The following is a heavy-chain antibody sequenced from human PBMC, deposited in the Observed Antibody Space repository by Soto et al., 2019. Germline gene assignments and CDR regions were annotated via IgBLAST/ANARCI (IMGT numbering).Heavy chain of an antibody. V-gene: IGHV1-18*01. CDR1: GYSFTTYG. Sequence: QVQLVQSGAEVKKPGASVKVSCKASGYSFTTYGISWVRQAPGQGLEWMGWISDYNGNTNYEKKFQGRVTMTTDTSTRTAYMGLKSLRSDDTAVYYCAGEGYYSCSGSYPPPRYYGMDVWGQGTTVTVS. CDR3: AGEGYYSCSGSYPPPRYYGMDV. J-gene: IGHJ6*02. D-gene: IGHD3-10*01. CDR2: ISDYNGNT.